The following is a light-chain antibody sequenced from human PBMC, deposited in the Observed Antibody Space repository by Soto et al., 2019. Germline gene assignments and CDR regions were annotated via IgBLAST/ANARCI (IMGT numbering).Light chain of an antibody. CDR2: GAS. Sequence: EIVMTQYPATRSLSPGERATLSCRASQSIGSELAWYQQTPGQAPRLLIYGASTRATGIPARFSGSGSGTEFTLTISSLQSEDFAVYYCHHYNNWPPWTFGQGTKVDIK. J-gene: IGKJ1*01. V-gene: IGKV3-15*01. CDR3: HHYNNWPPWT. CDR1: QSIGSE.